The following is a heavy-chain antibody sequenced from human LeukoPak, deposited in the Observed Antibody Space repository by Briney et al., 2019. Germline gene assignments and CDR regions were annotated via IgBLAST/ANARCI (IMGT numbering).Heavy chain of an antibody. V-gene: IGHV3-11*01. CDR1: GFTFSDYY. D-gene: IGHD3-22*01. J-gene: IGHJ4*02. CDR2: ISSSGSTI. CDR3: ATYHRNYYDSSGSKGLDY. Sequence: GGSLRLSCAASGFTFSDYYMSWIRQAPGKGLEWVSYISSSGSTIYYADSVKGRFTISRDNAKNSLYLQMNSLRAEDTAVYYCATYHRNYYDSSGSKGLDYWGQGTLVTVSS.